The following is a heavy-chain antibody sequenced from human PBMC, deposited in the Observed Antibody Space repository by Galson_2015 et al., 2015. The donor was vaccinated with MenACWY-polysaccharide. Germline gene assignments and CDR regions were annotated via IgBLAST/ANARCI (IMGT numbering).Heavy chain of an antibody. CDR1: GGSISSYY. CDR3: ARKFDY. V-gene: IGHV4-59*12. J-gene: IGHJ4*02. CDR2: INYSGST. Sequence: LSLTCTVSGGSISSYYWNWIRQPPGKGLEWVGYINYSGSTNHNPSLKSRVTISVDKSKNQFSLKLNSVTAADTAVYYCARKFDYWGQGSLVTVPS.